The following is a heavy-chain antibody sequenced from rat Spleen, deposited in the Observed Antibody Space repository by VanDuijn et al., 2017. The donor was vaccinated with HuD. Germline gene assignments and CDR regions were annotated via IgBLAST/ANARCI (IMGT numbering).Heavy chain of an antibody. V-gene: IGHV5-29*01. CDR1: GFTFSDYY. CDR3: ARSVFDY. Sequence: EVQLVESDGGLVQPGRSLKLSCAASGFTFSDYYMAWVRQAPTKGLEWVATINYDGSRIYYRDSVKGRFTISRDNAKSTLYLPMDSLRSEDTATYYCARSVFDYWGQGVMVTVSS. J-gene: IGHJ2*01. CDR2: INYDGSRI.